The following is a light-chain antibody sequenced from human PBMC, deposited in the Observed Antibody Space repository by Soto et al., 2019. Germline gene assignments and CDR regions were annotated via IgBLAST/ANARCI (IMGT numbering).Light chain of an antibody. CDR2: KAS. J-gene: IGKJ1*01. CDR3: QQYKTYWT. CDR1: QTISSW. V-gene: IGKV1-5*03. Sequence: DIQMTQSPSTLPSCVADIVTISCGSSQTISSWCAWYQQKPGKAPKLLIYKASSLQSGVSSRFSGGGSGTKFTLTISSLQPDDFATYYCQQYKTYWTFGPGTKVDIK.